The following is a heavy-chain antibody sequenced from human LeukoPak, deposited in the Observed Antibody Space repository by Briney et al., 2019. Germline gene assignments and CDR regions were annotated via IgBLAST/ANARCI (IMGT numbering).Heavy chain of an antibody. CDR3: ARSLEWLSAYFDY. J-gene: IGHJ4*02. CDR1: GGSISSGGYY. Sequence: SQTLSLTCTVSGGSISSGGYYWSWTRQHPGKGLEWIGYIYYSGSTYYNPSLKSRVTISVDTSKNQFSLKLSSVTAADTAVYYCARSLEWLSAYFDYWGQGTLVTVSS. CDR2: IYYSGST. V-gene: IGHV4-31*03. D-gene: IGHD3-3*01.